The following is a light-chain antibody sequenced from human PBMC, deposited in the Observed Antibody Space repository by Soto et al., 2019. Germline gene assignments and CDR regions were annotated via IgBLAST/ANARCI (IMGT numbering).Light chain of an antibody. Sequence: QSVLTQPASVSGSPGQSITISCTGTNSDVGAYKYVSWYQQHPGKAPKLMIYEVYNRPSGVSYRFSGSKSGNTASLTISELQAEDEADYYCSSYTAANTDVFGTGTKLTVL. CDR3: SSYTAANTDV. CDR1: NSDVGAYKY. V-gene: IGLV2-14*01. CDR2: EVY. J-gene: IGLJ1*01.